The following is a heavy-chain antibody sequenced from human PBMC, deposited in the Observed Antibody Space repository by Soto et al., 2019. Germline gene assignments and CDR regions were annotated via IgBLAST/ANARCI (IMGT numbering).Heavy chain of an antibody. CDR2: ISYSGDT. D-gene: IGHD6-19*01. CDR1: GASISSYY. V-gene: IGHV4-59*01. CDR3: ARGERLGLDY. J-gene: IGHJ4*02. Sequence: QVQLQESGPGLVKPSETLSLTCTVSGASISSYYWSWIRQSPGKGLEWVGYISYSGDTKYNPSLRGRVTISLDTYKNQFSLKLNSLTAEDTAMYYCARGERLGLDYWGQGTLVTVSS.